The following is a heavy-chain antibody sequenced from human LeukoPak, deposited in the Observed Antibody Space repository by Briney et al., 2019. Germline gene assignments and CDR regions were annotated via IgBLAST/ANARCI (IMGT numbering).Heavy chain of an antibody. CDR2: ISSSGSGT. D-gene: IGHD3-16*01. CDR3: ARAGEVGDAFDI. V-gene: IGHV3-11*01. CDR1: GFTFSDYY. Sequence: GGSLRLSCAASGFTFSDYYMSWIRQAPGKGLEWVSYISSSGSGTYYADSVKGRFTISRDNAKNSLHLQMNSLRAEDTAVYYCARAGEVGDAFDIWGQGTMVTVSS. J-gene: IGHJ3*02.